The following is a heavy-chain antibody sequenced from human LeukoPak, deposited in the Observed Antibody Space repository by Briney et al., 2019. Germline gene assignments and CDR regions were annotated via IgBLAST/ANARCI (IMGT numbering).Heavy chain of an antibody. CDR1: GFSFSTFA. CDR3: AKPFFDTVTTDY. Sequence: GRPLRLSCGASGFSFSTFAMHWVRQTPDKGLEWVAVISSDGSKEIYADSVKGRFTISRDNSKNTLYLRMNNLTPEDTAVYYCAKPFFDTVTTDYWGQGTLVTVSS. J-gene: IGHJ4*02. D-gene: IGHD4-17*01. CDR2: ISSDGSKE. V-gene: IGHV3-30*18.